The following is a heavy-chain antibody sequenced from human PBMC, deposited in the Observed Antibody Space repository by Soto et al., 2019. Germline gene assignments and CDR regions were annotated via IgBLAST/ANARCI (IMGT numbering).Heavy chain of an antibody. V-gene: IGHV1-69*13. D-gene: IGHD4-17*01. CDR3: ARDMRIYGSYGGGSTVRGHQGAPLDY. CDR1: GGTFSSYA. J-gene: IGHJ4*02. CDR2: IIPIFGTA. Sequence: SVKVCCKASGGTFSSYAISWVRQAPGQGLEWMGGIIPIFGTANYAQKFQGRVTITADESTSTAYMELSSLRSEDTAVYYCARDMRIYGSYGGGSTVRGHQGAPLDYWGQGTLVTVSS.